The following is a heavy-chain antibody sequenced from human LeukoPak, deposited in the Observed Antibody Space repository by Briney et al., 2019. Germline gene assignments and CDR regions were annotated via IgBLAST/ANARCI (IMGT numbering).Heavy chain of an antibody. V-gene: IGHV1-46*01. J-gene: IGHJ4*02. Sequence: ASVNVSCKASGYTFTSYYMHWVRQAPGQGLEWMGIINPSGGSTSYAQKFQGRVTMTRDMSTSTVYMELSSLRSEDTAVYYCARALGSRNAPFDYWGQGTLVTVVS. CDR2: INPSGGST. CDR3: ARALGSRNAPFDY. CDR1: GYTFTSYY. D-gene: IGHD2-15*01.